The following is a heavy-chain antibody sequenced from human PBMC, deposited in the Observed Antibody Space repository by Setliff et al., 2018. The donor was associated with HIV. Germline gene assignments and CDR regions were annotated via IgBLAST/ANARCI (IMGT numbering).Heavy chain of an antibody. Sequence: GSLRLSCVVSGFTFSNFWMHWVRQAPGKGLVWVSRINSDGSTTDYADSVKGRFTISRDNAKNTLYLQMNSLRADDTAVYYCARTLGMGWFDPWGQGTLVTVSS. J-gene: IGHJ5*02. D-gene: IGHD7-27*01. V-gene: IGHV3-74*01. CDR3: ARTLGMGWFDP. CDR1: GFTFSNFW. CDR2: INSDGSTT.